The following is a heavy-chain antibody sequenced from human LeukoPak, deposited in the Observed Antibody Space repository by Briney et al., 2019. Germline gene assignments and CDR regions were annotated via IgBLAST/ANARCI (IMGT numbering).Heavy chain of an antibody. CDR1: GFTFSSYE. D-gene: IGHD5-12*01. V-gene: IGHV3-48*03. CDR2: ISSSGSTI. Sequence: PGGSLRISCAASGFTFSSYEMNWVRQAPGKGLEWVSYISSSGSTIYYADSVKGRFTISRDNAKNSLDLQMNSLRAEDTAVYYCARERMDTMGDAFDIWGQGTMVTVSS. CDR3: ARERMDTMGDAFDI. J-gene: IGHJ3*02.